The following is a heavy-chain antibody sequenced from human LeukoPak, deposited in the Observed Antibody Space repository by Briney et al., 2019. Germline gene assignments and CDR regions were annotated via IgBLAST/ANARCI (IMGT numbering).Heavy chain of an antibody. V-gene: IGHV1-18*01. Sequence: GASVKVSCTASRYTVTRYGVSWVRQAPRQGLECMGWISTYNGNTNYAQKLQGRVTMTTDTSTSTAYMELRSLRSDDTAVYYCARVFTGGEVVRDYWGQGTLVTVSP. CDR3: ARVFTGGEVVRDY. CDR2: ISTYNGNT. D-gene: IGHD3-22*01. CDR1: RYTVTRYG. J-gene: IGHJ4*02.